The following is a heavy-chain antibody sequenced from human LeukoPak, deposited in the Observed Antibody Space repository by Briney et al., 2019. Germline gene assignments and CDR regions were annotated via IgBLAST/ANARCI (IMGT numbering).Heavy chain of an antibody. CDR1: GFTFSSYA. V-gene: IGHV3-23*01. CDR2: ISGSGGST. CDR3: AKDDHYDSSADRVSDY. D-gene: IGHD3-22*01. Sequence: PGGSLRLSCAASGFTFSSYAMNWVRQAPGKGLEWVSAISGSGGSTYYADSVKGRFTISRDNSKNTLYLQMNSLRAEDTAVYYCAKDDHYDSSADRVSDYWGQGTLVTVSS. J-gene: IGHJ4*02.